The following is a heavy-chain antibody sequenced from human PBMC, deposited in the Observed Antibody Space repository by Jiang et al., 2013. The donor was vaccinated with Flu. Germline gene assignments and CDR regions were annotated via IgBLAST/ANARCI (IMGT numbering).Heavy chain of an antibody. Sequence: GAEVKKPGPSVKVSCRGSGFSFSYYAMHWVRQAPGQGLEWMGWIVAGYGDTQYSQRFQGRLTFTVDTSANTAYMDLSGLTSEDTAVYYCVREVAPKAAPDTGGFDIWGQGTMVAVS. CDR2: IVAGYGDT. V-gene: IGHV1-3*01. J-gene: IGHJ3*02. CDR1: GFSFSYYA. CDR3: VREVAPKAAPDTGGFDI. D-gene: IGHD6-13*01.